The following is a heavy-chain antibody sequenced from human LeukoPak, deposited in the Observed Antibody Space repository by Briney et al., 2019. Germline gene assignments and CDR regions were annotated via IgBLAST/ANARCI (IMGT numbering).Heavy chain of an antibody. J-gene: IGHJ5*02. Sequence: HSETLSLTCTVSGGSISSGDYYWSWIRQPPGKGLEWIGYVYYSGSTYYNPSLKSRVTISVDTSKNQFSLKLSSVTAADTAVYYCAREWGAEQSFDPWGQGTLVTVSS. CDR3: AREWGAEQSFDP. CDR2: VYYSGST. CDR1: GGSISSGDYY. V-gene: IGHV4-30-4*01. D-gene: IGHD1-26*01.